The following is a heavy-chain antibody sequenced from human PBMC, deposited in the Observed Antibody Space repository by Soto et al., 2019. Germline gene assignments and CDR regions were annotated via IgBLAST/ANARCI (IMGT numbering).Heavy chain of an antibody. J-gene: IGHJ6*02. Sequence: GGSLRLSCAASGFTFSNAWMSWVRQAPGKGLEWVGRIKSKTDGGTTDYAAPVKGRFTISRDDSKNTLYLQMNSLKTEDTAVYYCTTDYAELRFLEWLLYRFPSRGYYYGMDVWGQGTTVTVSS. D-gene: IGHD3-3*01. CDR1: GFTFSNAW. CDR2: IKSKTDGGTT. CDR3: TTDYAELRFLEWLLYRFPSRGYYYGMDV. V-gene: IGHV3-15*01.